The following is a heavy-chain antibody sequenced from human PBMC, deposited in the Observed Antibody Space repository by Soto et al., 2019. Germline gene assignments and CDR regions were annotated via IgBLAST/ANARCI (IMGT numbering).Heavy chain of an antibody. CDR3: ARTLTAAYYYYGMDV. V-gene: IGHV5-51*01. J-gene: IGHJ6*02. CDR1: GYSFTSYW. D-gene: IGHD5-18*01. Sequence: PXASLKISCKGCGYSFTSYWIGWVRQMPGKGLEWMGIIYPGDSDTRYSPSFQGQVTISADKSISTAYLQWSSLKASDTAMYYCARTLTAAYYYYGMDVWGQGTTVTVSS. CDR2: IYPGDSDT.